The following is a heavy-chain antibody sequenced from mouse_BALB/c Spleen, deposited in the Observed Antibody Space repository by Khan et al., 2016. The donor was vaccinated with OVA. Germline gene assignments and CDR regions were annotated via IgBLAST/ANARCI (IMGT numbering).Heavy chain of an antibody. D-gene: IGHD4-1*01. V-gene: IGHV1S136*01. Sequence: VQLQQSGPELVEPGASVKMSCKASGYTFTNYVMHWVKQKPGQGLEWIGYINPYNAGTRYNEKFKGKATLTSDISSTTAYMELSSLTSEDSAVDYCASDASSWDFSFPYWGQGTLVTVST. J-gene: IGHJ3*01. CDR3: ASDASSWDFSFPY. CDR2: INPYNAGT. CDR1: GYTFTNYV.